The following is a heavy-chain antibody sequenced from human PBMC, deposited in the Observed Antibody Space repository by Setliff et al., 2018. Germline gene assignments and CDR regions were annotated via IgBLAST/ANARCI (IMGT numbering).Heavy chain of an antibody. Sequence: ASVKVSCKDSGYTFSTYGISWVRQAPGQRLEWMGWINAGNGNTKYSQKFQGRVTITRDTSASTAYMELSSLRSEDTAVYYCARDGFEIVVVPAAIYYYYYMDVWGKGTTVTVSS. J-gene: IGHJ6*03. CDR3: ARDGFEIVVVPAAIYYYYYMDV. CDR2: INAGNGNT. D-gene: IGHD2-2*01. CDR1: GYTFSTYG. V-gene: IGHV1-3*01.